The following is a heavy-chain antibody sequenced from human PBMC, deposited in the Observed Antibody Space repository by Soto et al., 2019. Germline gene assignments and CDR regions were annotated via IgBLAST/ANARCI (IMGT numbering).Heavy chain of an antibody. J-gene: IGHJ6*02. CDR1: GYTFTSYY. CDR3: AREHTIFGVVAPYGMDV. CDR2: INPSGGST. Sequence: ASVKVSCKASGYTFTSYYMHWVRQAPGQGLEWMGIINPSGGSTSYAQKLQSRVTMTRDTSTSTVYMKLSSLRSEDTVVYYCAREHTIFGVVAPYGMDVWGQGTTVTVSS. V-gene: IGHV1-46*01. D-gene: IGHD3-3*01.